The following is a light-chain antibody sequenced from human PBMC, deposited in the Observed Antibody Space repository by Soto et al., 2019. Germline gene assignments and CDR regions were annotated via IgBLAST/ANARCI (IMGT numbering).Light chain of an antibody. CDR3: QQRHHWVRT. V-gene: IGKV3-11*01. CDR2: DAS. CDR1: SRVSYY. Sequence: EIVLTPSPATLSLSPGERTTPPCRASSRVSYYLARYQQKPGQPPRLLIYDASTRATGVPARFSGSGSGTDFTLTISSLEPDDFAVYFCQQRHHWVRTFGQGTTLDI. J-gene: IGKJ2*01.